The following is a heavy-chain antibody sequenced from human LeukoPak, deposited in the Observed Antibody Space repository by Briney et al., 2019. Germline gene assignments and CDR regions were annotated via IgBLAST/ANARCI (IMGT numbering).Heavy chain of an antibody. J-gene: IGHJ4*02. CDR1: GGSSSGYY. D-gene: IGHD3-9*01. V-gene: IGHV4-34*01. CDR2: INHSGST. CDR3: ARSLTGRPHVDY. Sequence: SETLSLTCAVYGGSSSGYYWSWIRQPPGKGLEWIGEINHSGSTNYNPSLKSRVTISVDTSKNQFSLKLSSVTAADTAVYYCARSLTGRPHVDYWGQGTLVTVSS.